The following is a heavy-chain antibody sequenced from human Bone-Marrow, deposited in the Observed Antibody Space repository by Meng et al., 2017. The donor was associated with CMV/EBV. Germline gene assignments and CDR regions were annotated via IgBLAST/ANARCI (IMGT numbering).Heavy chain of an antibody. D-gene: IGHD4-17*01. CDR1: GGSFSGYS. CDR2: INHSGRT. Sequence: LTCAVYGGSFSGYSRSWIRQPPGKGLGWIGEINHSGRTNYNPSLKSRVTISVDTSKNQFSLKLSSVTAADTAVYYCARAIYGFFDYWGQGTLVTVSS. J-gene: IGHJ4*02. CDR3: ARAIYGFFDY. V-gene: IGHV4-34*01.